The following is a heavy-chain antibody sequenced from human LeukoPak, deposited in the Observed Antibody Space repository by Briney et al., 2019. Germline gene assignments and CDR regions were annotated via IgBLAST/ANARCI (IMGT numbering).Heavy chain of an antibody. CDR3: ARAYAGNSQYFQH. V-gene: IGHV4-38-2*02. CDR2: IHHSGIT. Sequence: SETLSLTCTVSGYSISSGYYWGWIRQPPGKGLEWIGSIHHSGITNYNPSLKSRVTISLDTSKNQFSLKLSSVTAADTAVYYCARAYAGNSQYFQHWGQGTLVTVSS. CDR1: GYSISSGYY. J-gene: IGHJ1*01. D-gene: IGHD4-23*01.